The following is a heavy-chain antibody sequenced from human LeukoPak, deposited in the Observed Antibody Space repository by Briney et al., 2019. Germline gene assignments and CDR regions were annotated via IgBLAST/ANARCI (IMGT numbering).Heavy chain of an antibody. CDR3: AKETYGSYHPANFHY. CDR1: GFTFSSYG. D-gene: IGHD1-26*01. CDR2: ISGSGGST. Sequence: AGGSLRLSCAASGFTFSSYGMSWVRQAPGKGLEWVSGISGSGGSTYYADSVKGRFTISRDNSKNTLYLQMNSLRAEDTAVYYCAKETYGSYHPANFHYWGQGTLLTVSS. J-gene: IGHJ4*02. V-gene: IGHV3-23*01.